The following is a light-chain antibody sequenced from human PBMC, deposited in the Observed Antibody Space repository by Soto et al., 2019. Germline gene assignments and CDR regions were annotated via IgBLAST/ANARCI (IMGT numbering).Light chain of an antibody. CDR2: EVS. V-gene: IGLV2-14*01. CDR1: SSDVGAYDF. Sequence: QSALTQPASVSGSRGQSITISCTGSSSDVGAYDFVSWYQQHPGKAPKVLIFEVSRRPSGVSSRLSGSKSGNTASLTLSGLQPEDEADYYCSSYTVSSPIPFGGGTKVTVL. CDR3: SSYTVSSPIP. J-gene: IGLJ2*01.